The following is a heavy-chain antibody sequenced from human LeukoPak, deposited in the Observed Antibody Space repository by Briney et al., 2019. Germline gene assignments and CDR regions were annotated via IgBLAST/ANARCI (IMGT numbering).Heavy chain of an antibody. CDR1: GGSISDGGYY. D-gene: IGHD1-14*01. CDR2: IYDSGAT. CDR3: ARGGDRRGFDY. V-gene: IGHV4-31*11. J-gene: IGHJ4*02. Sequence: SETLSLTCAVSGGSISDGGYYWSWIRQHPGKGLEWIGYIYDSGATYYSPARQSRVAISVDTSDNKFSLKLRSLTAADTAVYYCARGGDRRGFDYWGQGTLVTVSS.